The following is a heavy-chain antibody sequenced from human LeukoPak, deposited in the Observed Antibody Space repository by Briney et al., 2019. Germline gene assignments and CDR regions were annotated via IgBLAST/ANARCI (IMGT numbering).Heavy chain of an antibody. D-gene: IGHD6-19*01. J-gene: IGHJ4*02. V-gene: IGHV4-39*01. Sequence: SETLSLTCTVSGGSISSSNYYWGWIRQPPGKGLEWIGNIYYSGSTYYKPSLKTRVTISVDTAKNQFSLKLTSVTAADTAVYYCARHASVDGNWPRPLDYWGQGSLVTVSS. CDR3: ARHASVDGNWPRPLDY. CDR2: IYYSGST. CDR1: GGSISSSNYY.